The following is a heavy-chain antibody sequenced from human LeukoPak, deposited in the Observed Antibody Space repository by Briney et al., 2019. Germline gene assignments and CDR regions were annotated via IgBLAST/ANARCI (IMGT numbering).Heavy chain of an antibody. CDR3: AKNGYYSIDY. D-gene: IGHD3-22*01. CDR1: GGSISTGDW. V-gene: IGHV4-4*02. CDR2: IHHSGST. Sequence: SETLSLTCAVSGGSISTGDWWRWVRQPPGKGLEWIGEIHHSGSTNYNPSLKSRVTISVDKSKNQFSLNLTSETAADTAVYYCAKNGYYSIDYWGQGTLVTVSS. J-gene: IGHJ4*02.